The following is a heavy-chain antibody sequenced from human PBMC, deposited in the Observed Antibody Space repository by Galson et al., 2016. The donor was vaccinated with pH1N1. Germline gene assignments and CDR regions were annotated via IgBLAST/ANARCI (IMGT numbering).Heavy chain of an antibody. J-gene: IGHJ4*02. CDR1: GFSLSTSGMC. V-gene: IGHV2-70*01. CDR2: IDWDDNK. D-gene: IGHD4-17*01. CDR3: ARVIYGYYVGDFGY. Sequence: PALVKPTQTLTLTCTFSGFSLSTSGMCVSWIRQPPGKALEWLALIDWDDNKYYSTSLKTRLTISKDTSKSQVVLTMTNMDPVDTATYYCARVIYGYYVGDFGYWGQGTLVTVSS.